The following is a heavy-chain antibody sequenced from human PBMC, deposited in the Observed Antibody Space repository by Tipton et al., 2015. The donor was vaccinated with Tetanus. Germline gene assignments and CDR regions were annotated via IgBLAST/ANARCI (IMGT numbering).Heavy chain of an antibody. CDR1: GYNFSHYS. V-gene: IGHV5-51*01. CDR2: VDPRDSQA. CDR3: ARRLGPLTGDYIWYFDL. D-gene: IGHD7-27*01. Sequence: QLVQSGAEVGKPGESLKISCQGSGYNFSHYSIGWVRQMPGRGLEWMGIVDPRDSQATYGPSFQGQVAISADRSINVAYLQWGSLKASDTGMYYCARRLGPLTGDYIWYFDLWGRGTQVTVSS. J-gene: IGHJ2*01.